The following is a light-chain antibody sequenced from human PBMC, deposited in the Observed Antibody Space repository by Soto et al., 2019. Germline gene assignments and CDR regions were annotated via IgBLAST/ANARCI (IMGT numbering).Light chain of an antibody. V-gene: IGKV3-20*01. J-gene: IGKJ2*01. Sequence: IDLAGSPGTISLCPGLSATLSCRASQSVSSSYLAWYQQKPGQAPRLLIYGASSRATGIPDRFSGSGSGTDFTLTISRLEPEDFAVYFCQQYGNSPPNTFGQGTKVDIK. CDR2: GAS. CDR3: QQYGNSPPNT. CDR1: QSVSSSY.